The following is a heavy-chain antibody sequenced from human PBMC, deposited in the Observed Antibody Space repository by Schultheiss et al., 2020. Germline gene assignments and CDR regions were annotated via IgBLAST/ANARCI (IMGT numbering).Heavy chain of an antibody. Sequence: SQTLSLTCAVYGGSFSGYYWSWIRQPPGKGLEWIGEINHSGSTNYNPSLKSRVTISVDTSKNQFSLKLSSVTAADTAVYYCARGPVAAAYLDYWGEGTLVTV. V-gene: IGHV4-34*01. CDR2: INHSGST. CDR3: ARGPVAAAYLDY. D-gene: IGHD6-13*01. CDR1: GGSFSGYY. J-gene: IGHJ4*02.